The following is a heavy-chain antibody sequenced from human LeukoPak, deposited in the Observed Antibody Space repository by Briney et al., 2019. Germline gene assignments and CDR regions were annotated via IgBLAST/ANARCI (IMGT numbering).Heavy chain of an antibody. CDR3: ARDHWLLSSKTWYYYGLDV. CDR1: GGSISSSSYY. J-gene: IGHJ6*02. Sequence: SETLSLTCTVSGGSISSSSYYWGWIRQPPGKGLEWIGSIYYSGSTYYNPSLKSRVTISSDTSKNQFFLIMRSVTAADTAVYYCARDHWLLSSKTWYYYGLDVWGQGTTVTVSS. D-gene: IGHD3-9*01. CDR2: IYYSGST. V-gene: IGHV4-39*07.